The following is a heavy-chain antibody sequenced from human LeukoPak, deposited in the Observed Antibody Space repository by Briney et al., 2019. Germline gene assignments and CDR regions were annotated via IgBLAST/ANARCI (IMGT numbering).Heavy chain of an antibody. Sequence: ASVKVPCKAFGYTFDTSSISWVRQAPGQRLEWMGWISPNNGNTHYAQGVQGRVTMTTDTSRSTAYMEPRSLRSDDTAVYYCTRVRNSNNWWGAFDIWGQGTMVTVSS. CDR3: TRVRNSNNWWGAFDI. V-gene: IGHV1-18*01. CDR2: ISPNNGNT. J-gene: IGHJ3*02. D-gene: IGHD1-1*01. CDR1: GYTFDTSS.